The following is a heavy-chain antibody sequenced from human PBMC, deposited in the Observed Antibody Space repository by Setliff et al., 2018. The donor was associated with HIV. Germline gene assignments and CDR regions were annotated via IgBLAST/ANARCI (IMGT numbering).Heavy chain of an antibody. J-gene: IGHJ6*03. CDR2: SRNKANSYTT. Sequence: GSLRLSCAASGFPFSDHYMDCVRQAPGKGLEWVGRSRNKANSYTTDYAASVKGRFTISRDDSKNSLYLHMNSLKTEDTAVYYCARGRLLWSGSYYYYYMDVWGKGTTVTVSS. V-gene: IGHV3-72*01. CDR1: GFPFSDHY. CDR3: ARGRLLWSGSYYYYYMDV. D-gene: IGHD3-10*01.